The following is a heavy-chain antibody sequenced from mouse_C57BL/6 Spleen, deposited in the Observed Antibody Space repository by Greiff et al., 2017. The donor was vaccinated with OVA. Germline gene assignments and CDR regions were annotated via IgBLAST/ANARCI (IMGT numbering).Heavy chain of an antibody. Sequence: EVKLVESGGGLVQPGGSLSLSCAASGFTFTDYYMSWVRQPPGKALEWLGFIRNKANGYTTEYSASVKGRFTISRDNSQSILYLQMNALRAEDRATYYCARWNYWAMDYWGQGTSVTVSS. V-gene: IGHV7-3*01. CDR2: IRNKANGYTT. CDR3: ARWNYWAMDY. J-gene: IGHJ4*01. CDR1: GFTFTDYY.